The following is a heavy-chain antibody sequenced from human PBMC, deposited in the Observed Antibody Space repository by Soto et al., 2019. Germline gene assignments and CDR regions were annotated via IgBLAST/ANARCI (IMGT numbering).Heavy chain of an antibody. CDR1: GGSVSNNNW. Sequence: QVQLQESGPGLVKPSGTLSLSCAVSGGSVSNNNWWSWVRQSPGNGLEWIGEIHHSGGTSYNPSPESRATLSVDKSKNELSLRLNSVTAADTAVYYCTKNSAYALDYWGLGILVTVSS. CDR3: TKNSAYALDY. D-gene: IGHD5-12*01. CDR2: IHHSGGT. V-gene: IGHV4-4*02. J-gene: IGHJ4*02.